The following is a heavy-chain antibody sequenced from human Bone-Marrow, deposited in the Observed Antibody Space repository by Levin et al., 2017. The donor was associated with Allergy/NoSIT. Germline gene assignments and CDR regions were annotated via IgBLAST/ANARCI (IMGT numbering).Heavy chain of an antibody. CDR3: ARIVVGDWYFDL. Sequence: GASVKVSCKGSGYSFISYWIGWVRQLPGKGLEWMGIIYPGDSNSKYGPSFQGQVTISADKSISTAYLQWSSLKPSDTAMYYCARIVVGDWYFDLWGRGTLVTVSS. CDR1: GYSFISYW. CDR2: IYPGDSNS. J-gene: IGHJ2*01. D-gene: IGHD3-22*01. V-gene: IGHV5-51*03.